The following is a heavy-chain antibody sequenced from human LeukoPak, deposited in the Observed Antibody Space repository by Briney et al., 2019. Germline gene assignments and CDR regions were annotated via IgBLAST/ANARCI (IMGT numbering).Heavy chain of an antibody. V-gene: IGHV4-61*02. D-gene: IGHD3-22*01. CDR2: TYTSGST. CDR3: ARDHGSGYYYDD. J-gene: IGHJ4*01. CDR1: GVSISSGSYY. Sequence: SETLSLTCTVSGVSISSGSYYWSWLRQPAGKGLEWIGRTYTSGSTNYNPSLKSRVTISIDTSKNQFSLKLSSVTAADTAVYHGARDHGSGYYYDDWGQGTLVTVSS.